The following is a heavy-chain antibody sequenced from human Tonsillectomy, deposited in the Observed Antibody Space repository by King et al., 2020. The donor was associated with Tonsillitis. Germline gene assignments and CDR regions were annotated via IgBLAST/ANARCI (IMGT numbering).Heavy chain of an antibody. Sequence: QLVQSGAEVKKPGESLKISCKGSGYSFTSYWIGWVRQMPGKGLEWMGIIYPGDSDTRYSPSFQCQVTISADKSISTAYLQWSSLKASDTAMYYCARAIAVAGTREYFDYWGQGTLVTVSS. D-gene: IGHD6-19*01. CDR3: ARAIAVAGTREYFDY. CDR2: IYPGDSDT. J-gene: IGHJ4*02. CDR1: GYSFTSYW. V-gene: IGHV5-51*01.